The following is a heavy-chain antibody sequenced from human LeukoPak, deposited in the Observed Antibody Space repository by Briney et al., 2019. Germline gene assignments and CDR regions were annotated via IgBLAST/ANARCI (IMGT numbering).Heavy chain of an antibody. J-gene: IGHJ4*02. CDR3: ARDRGVVVPAALDY. CDR2: ISANNGNT. Sequence: WISANNGNTNYAQKLQGRVTMTTDTSTSTAYMELRSPRSDDTAVYYCARDRGVVVPAALDYWGQGTLATVSS. V-gene: IGHV1-18*01. D-gene: IGHD2-2*01.